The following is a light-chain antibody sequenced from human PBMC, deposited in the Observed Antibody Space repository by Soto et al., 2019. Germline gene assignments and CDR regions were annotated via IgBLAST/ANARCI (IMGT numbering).Light chain of an antibody. Sequence: IQMTQSPSSLSASVGDRVTITCRASQDIGNFLAWYQQTPGKAPKILIHGASSLYRGVASRFRGVRTGTDCTLTLLRLQPEDFETYYCQQTRAFPRTFGQGTKVDIK. CDR2: GAS. CDR3: QQTRAFPRT. V-gene: IGKV1-12*01. J-gene: IGKJ2*01. CDR1: QDIGNF.